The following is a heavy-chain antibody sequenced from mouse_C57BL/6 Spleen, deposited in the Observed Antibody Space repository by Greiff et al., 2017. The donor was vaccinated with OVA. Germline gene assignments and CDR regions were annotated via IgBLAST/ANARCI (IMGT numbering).Heavy chain of an antibody. CDR2: IDPSGSYT. Sequence: QVQLQQPGAELVKPGASVKLSCKASGYTFTSYWMQWVKQRPGQGLEWIGEIDPSGSYTNYNQKFKGKATLTVDTSSSTAYMQLSSLTSKDSAVYYCAVGRGAMDYWGQGTSVTVSS. V-gene: IGHV1-50*01. CDR3: AVGRGAMDY. CDR1: GYTFTSYW. D-gene: IGHD3-3*01. J-gene: IGHJ4*01.